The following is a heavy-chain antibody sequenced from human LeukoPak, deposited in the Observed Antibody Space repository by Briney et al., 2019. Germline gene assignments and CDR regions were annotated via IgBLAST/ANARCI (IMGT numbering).Heavy chain of an antibody. Sequence: GASVKVSCKASGYTFTSYYMHWVRQAPGQGLEWMGIINPSGGSTSYAQKSQGRVTMTRDTSTSTVYMELSSLRSEDTAVYYCARAVTMVRGVRRYGMDVWGQGTTVTVSS. V-gene: IGHV1-46*01. J-gene: IGHJ6*02. CDR3: ARAVTMVRGVRRYGMDV. D-gene: IGHD3-10*01. CDR1: GYTFTSYY. CDR2: INPSGGST.